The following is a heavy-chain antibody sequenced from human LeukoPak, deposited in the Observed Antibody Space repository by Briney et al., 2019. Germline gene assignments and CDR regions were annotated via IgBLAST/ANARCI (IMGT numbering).Heavy chain of an antibody. CDR3: ARVLRDISGYYDY. Sequence: GGSLRLSCAASGFRFSSDAMHWFRQAPGKGLEYVSAISIDGGDTFYASSVKGRFTISRDNSKSTLYLQMGSLRAEDMAVYYCARVLRDISGYYDYWGQGTLVTVSS. CDR1: GFRFSSDA. CDR2: ISIDGGDT. V-gene: IGHV3-64*01. D-gene: IGHD3-22*01. J-gene: IGHJ4*02.